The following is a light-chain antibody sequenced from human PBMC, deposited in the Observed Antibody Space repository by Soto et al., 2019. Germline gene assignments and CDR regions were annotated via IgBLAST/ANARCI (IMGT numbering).Light chain of an antibody. CDR3: MSYIASTSTHWV. J-gene: IGLJ3*02. Sequence: QSVLTQPASVSGSPGQSITISCTGTSIDVGHPYNYVSWYQQYPGKAPKLLILGVGNRPSGISGRFSGSKSGNTASLTISGLQPEDEADYYCMSYIASTSTHWVLGGGTKVTVL. CDR2: GVG. V-gene: IGLV2-14*03. CDR1: SIDVGHPYNY.